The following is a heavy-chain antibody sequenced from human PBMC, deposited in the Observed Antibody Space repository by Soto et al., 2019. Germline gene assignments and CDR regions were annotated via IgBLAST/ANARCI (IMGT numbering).Heavy chain of an antibody. CDR3: ARRGRQEVATRGRFDP. Sequence: GESLKISCKGSGYSFTSYWIGWVRQMPGKGLEWMGIIYPGDSDTRYSPSFQGQVTISADKSISTAYLQWSSLKASDTAMYYCARRGRQEVATRGRFDPWGQGTLVTVSS. V-gene: IGHV5-51*01. J-gene: IGHJ5*02. D-gene: IGHD5-12*01. CDR2: IYPGDSDT. CDR1: GYSFTSYW.